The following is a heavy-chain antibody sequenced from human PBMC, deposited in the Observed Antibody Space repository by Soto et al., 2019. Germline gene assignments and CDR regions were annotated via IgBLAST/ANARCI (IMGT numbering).Heavy chain of an antibody. CDR1: GYTFTSYY. CDR2: INPSGGST. Sequence: ASVKLYCNASGYTFTSYYMHWVRQAPGQGLEWMGIINPSGGSTSYAQKFQGRVTMTRDTSTSTVYMELSSLRSEDTAVYYCARPIQLWHHDAFDIWGQGTMVTVSS. J-gene: IGHJ3*02. CDR3: ARPIQLWHHDAFDI. V-gene: IGHV1-46*03. D-gene: IGHD5-18*01.